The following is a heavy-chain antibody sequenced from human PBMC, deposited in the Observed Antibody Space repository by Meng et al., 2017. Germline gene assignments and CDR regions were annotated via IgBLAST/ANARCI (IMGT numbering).Heavy chain of an antibody. V-gene: IGHV7-4-1*02. CDR1: GYLFTSYA. CDR3: AREGRVDFDY. J-gene: IGHJ4*02. D-gene: IGHD1-26*01. Sequence: QVQLGRSGCELKKPGASVRVSCKASGYLFTSYARNWVRQAPGQGLEWMGWINTNTGNPTYAQGFTGRFVFSLDTSVSTAYLQISSLKAEDTAVYYCAREGRVDFDYWGQGTLVTVSS. CDR2: INTNTGNP.